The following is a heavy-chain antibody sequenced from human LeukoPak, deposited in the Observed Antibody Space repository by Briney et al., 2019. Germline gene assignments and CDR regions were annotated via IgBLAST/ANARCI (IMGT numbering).Heavy chain of an antibody. Sequence: GGSLRLSCAASGFTFSSYWMHWVRHPLGKGLVWVSRINPDGTTTNYADSVKGRFTISRDNAKNTLYLQMNSLTVEDTALYYCVRIVTVTTPDYWGQGTLVTVSS. J-gene: IGHJ4*02. CDR1: GFTFSSYW. V-gene: IGHV3-74*01. CDR2: INPDGTTT. CDR3: VRIVTVTTPDY. D-gene: IGHD4-17*01.